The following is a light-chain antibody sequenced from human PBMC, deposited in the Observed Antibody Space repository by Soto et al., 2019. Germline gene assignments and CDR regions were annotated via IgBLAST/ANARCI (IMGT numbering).Light chain of an antibody. CDR3: QQSYSTPQT. CDR2: DAS. V-gene: IGKV1-5*01. J-gene: IGKJ1*01. CDR1: QSINNW. Sequence: DIQMTQSPSTLSASVGDRVTITCRASQSINNWLAWYQQKPGKAPRLLISDASSLPSGVPSRFSGGGSGTEFTLTISSLQPDDFATYYCQQSYSTPQTFGQGTKVEIK.